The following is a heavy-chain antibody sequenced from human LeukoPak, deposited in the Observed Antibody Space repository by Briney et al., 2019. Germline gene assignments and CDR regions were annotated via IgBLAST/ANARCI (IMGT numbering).Heavy chain of an antibody. CDR2: ITAYNGRT. CDR3: ARASAAVETYYYYAVDV. V-gene: IGHV1-18*01. Sequence: ASVRVSCKTSGYIFANYGFSCVRQAPGQGLEWMGWITAYNGRTHYAQKFQGRVTLTTDTSTSTAYMELRSLRSDDTAVYYCARASAAVETYYYYAVDVWGQGTTLTVSS. D-gene: IGHD3-10*01. CDR1: GYIFANYG. J-gene: IGHJ6*02.